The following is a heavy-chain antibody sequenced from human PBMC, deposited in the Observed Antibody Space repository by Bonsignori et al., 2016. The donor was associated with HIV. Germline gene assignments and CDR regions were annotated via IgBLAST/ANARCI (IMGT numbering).Heavy chain of an antibody. CDR3: ARGAGYSSGWSRGYYYYYMDV. V-gene: IGHV4-34*01. CDR2: INQSGST. D-gene: IGHD6-19*01. J-gene: IGHJ6*03. Sequence: GSLRLSCAVYGGSFSGYSWSWIRQPPGKGLEWIGEINQSGSTNYNPSLKSRVTISVDTSKNQFSLKLSSVTAADTAVYYCARGAGYSSGWSRGYYYYYMDVWGKGTTVTVSS. CDR1: GGSFSGYS.